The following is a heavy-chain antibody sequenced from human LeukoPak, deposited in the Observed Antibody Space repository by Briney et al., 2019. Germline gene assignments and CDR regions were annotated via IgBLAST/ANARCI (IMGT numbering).Heavy chain of an antibody. CDR2: IIPIFGTA. CDR3: AARGYSGYGPYYYYGMDV. CDR1: GGTFSSYA. Sequence: GSSVKVSCKASGGTFSSYAISWVRQAPGQGLEWMGGIIPIFGTANYAQKFQGRVTITADESTSTAYMELSSLRSEDTAVYYCAARGYSGYGPYYYYGMDVWGQGTTVTVS. V-gene: IGHV1-69*01. J-gene: IGHJ6*02. D-gene: IGHD5-12*01.